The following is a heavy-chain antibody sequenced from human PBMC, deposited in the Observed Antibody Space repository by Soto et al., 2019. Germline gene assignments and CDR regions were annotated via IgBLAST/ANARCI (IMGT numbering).Heavy chain of an antibody. Sequence: PSETLSLTCTVSGGSISNYFCTWIRQPAGKGLEWIGRIYSSGNTVYNASLKSRVTMSIDMSKNQFSLKLSSMTAADTAVYYCVRDVESPGISGSWGAFDIWGQGTVVTVSS. CDR2: IYSSGNT. J-gene: IGHJ3*02. D-gene: IGHD1-20*01. CDR1: GGSISNYF. CDR3: VRDVESPGISGSWGAFDI. V-gene: IGHV4-4*07.